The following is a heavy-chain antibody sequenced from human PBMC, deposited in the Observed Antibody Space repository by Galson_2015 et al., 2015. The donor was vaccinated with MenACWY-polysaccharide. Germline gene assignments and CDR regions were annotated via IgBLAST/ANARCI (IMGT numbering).Heavy chain of an antibody. J-gene: IGHJ5*02. V-gene: IGHV3-53*01. CDR3: VGDRGAPSSHWFDP. CDR2: IYSGGST. D-gene: IGHD3-10*01. CDR1: GFTFSTYA. Sequence: SLRLSCAASGFTFSTYAMSWVRQAPGKGLEGVSVIYSGGSTYYADSVKGRFTISRDNSKNTLYLQMNSLRAEDTAVYYCVGDRGAPSSHWFDPWGQGTLVTVSS.